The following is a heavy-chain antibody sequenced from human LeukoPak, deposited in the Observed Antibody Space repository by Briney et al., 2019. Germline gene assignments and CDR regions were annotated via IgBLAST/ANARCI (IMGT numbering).Heavy chain of an antibody. J-gene: IGHJ4*02. V-gene: IGHV3-23*01. CDR2: ISGGGGST. CDR1: GFTFSRYA. Sequence: GGSLRLSCAASGFTFSRYAMSWVRQAPGKGPEWVSAISGGGGSTYNADSVKGRFTISRDNSKSTLYLQMNSLRAEDTAVYYCARCDVGDGYSHYWGQGTLVTVSS. D-gene: IGHD5-24*01. CDR3: ARCDVGDGYSHY.